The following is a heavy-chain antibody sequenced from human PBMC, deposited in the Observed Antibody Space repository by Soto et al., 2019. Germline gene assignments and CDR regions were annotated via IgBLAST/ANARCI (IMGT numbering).Heavy chain of an antibody. CDR1: GYTFTSYA. CDR2: INAGNGNT. CDR3: AREVPLGYCSSTSCYASRTHKYNWFDP. D-gene: IGHD2-2*01. J-gene: IGHJ5*02. Sequence: ASVKVSCKASGYTFTSYAMHWVLQAPGQRLEWMGWINAGNGNTKYSQKFQGRVTITRDTSASTAYMELSSLRSEDTAVYYCAREVPLGYCSSTSCYASRTHKYNWFDPWGQGTLVTVSS. V-gene: IGHV1-3*01.